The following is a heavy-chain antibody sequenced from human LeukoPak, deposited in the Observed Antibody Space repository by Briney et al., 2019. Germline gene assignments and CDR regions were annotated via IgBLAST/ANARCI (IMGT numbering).Heavy chain of an antibody. CDR1: GYTFSSHG. J-gene: IGHJ4*02. D-gene: IGHD3-16*01. CDR3: AKVSVCYGCYLDY. CDR2: INGAGDNT. V-gene: IGHV3-23*01. Sequence: GGSLTLSCAASGYTFSSHGLTWVRQAPGKGLEWVSTINGAGDNTYYAETVKGRFTISRDNSKNTLYLQMHSLRAEDTAIYYCAKVSVCYGCYLDYWGEGTVVTVS.